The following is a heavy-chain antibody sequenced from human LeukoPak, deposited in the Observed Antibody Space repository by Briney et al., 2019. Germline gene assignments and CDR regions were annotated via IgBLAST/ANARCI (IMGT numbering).Heavy chain of an antibody. J-gene: IGHJ5*02. Sequence: GASVKVSCKASGYTFTGYYMHWVRQAPGQGLEWMGWINPNSGGTNYAQKFQGRVTMTRDTSISTAYMELSSLRSEDTAVYYCVPEYYYDSSGFDPWGQGTLVTVSS. CDR3: VPEYYYDSSGFDP. CDR1: GYTFTGYY. CDR2: INPNSGGT. V-gene: IGHV1-2*02. D-gene: IGHD3-22*01.